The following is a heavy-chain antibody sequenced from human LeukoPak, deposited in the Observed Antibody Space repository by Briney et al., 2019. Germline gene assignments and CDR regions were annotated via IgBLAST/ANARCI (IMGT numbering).Heavy chain of an antibody. CDR3: VRRSTAFDL. CDR2: IYYSGST. Sequence: SETLSLTCTVSGGSISSSPYYWGWIRQPPGKGLEWIGSIYYSGSTYYNPSLKSRVTISVDTSKNQFSLKLSSVTAADTAIYYCVRRSTAFDLWGRGNLVTVSS. V-gene: IGHV4-39*07. J-gene: IGHJ2*01. CDR1: GGSISSSPYY. D-gene: IGHD4-11*01.